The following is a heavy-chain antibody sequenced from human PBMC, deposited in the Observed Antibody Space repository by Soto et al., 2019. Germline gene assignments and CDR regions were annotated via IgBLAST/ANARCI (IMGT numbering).Heavy chain of an antibody. CDR2: IYYSGST. J-gene: IGHJ4*02. CDR1: GGSISSGDYY. D-gene: IGHD3-16*02. V-gene: IGHV4-30-4*01. Sequence: QVQLQESGPGLVKPSQTLSLTCTVSGGSISSGDYYWSWIRQPPGKGLEWIGYIYYSGSTYYNPSLKSPVTISVDTSKSQFALKLSSVTAADTAVYYCAGQKSRTYYDYVCGSYPPMYRGDYWGQGTLVTVSS. CDR3: AGQKSRTYYDYVCGSYPPMYRGDY.